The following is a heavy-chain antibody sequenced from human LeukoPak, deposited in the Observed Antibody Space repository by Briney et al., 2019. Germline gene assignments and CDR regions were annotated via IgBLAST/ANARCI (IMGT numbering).Heavy chain of an antibody. CDR2: IYYSGST. V-gene: IGHV4-59*08. Sequence: SETLSLTCTVSGGSISSYYWSWIRQPPGKGLEWIGYIYYSGSTNYNPSLKSRVTISVDTSKNPFSLKLSSVTAADTAVYYCARHGSWIPFDYWGQGTLVTVSS. D-gene: IGHD1-1*01. CDR1: GGSISSYY. CDR3: ARHGSWIPFDY. J-gene: IGHJ4*02.